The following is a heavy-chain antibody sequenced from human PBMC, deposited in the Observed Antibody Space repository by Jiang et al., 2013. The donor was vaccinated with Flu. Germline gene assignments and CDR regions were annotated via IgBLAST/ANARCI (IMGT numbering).Heavy chain of an antibody. J-gene: IGHJ4*02. D-gene: IGHD3-22*01. CDR2: IYPGDSDT. V-gene: IGHV5-51*01. Sequence: IIYPGDSDTRYSPSFQGQVTISADKSISTAYLQWSSLKASDTAMYYCARGRDSSGYYKDYWGQGTLVTVSS. CDR3: ARGRDSSGYYKDY.